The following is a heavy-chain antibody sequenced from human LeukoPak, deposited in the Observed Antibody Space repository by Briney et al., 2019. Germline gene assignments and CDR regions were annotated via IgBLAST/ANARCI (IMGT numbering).Heavy chain of an antibody. CDR3: AKAGVGLLWFGELYYDY. J-gene: IGHJ4*02. D-gene: IGHD3-10*01. Sequence: GGSLRLSCAASGFTFSSYSMNWVRQAPGKGLEWVSSISSSSSYIYYADSVKGRFTISRDNSKNTLYLQMNSLRAEDTAVYYCAKAGVGLLWFGELYYDYWGQGTLVTVSS. V-gene: IGHV3-21*04. CDR1: GFTFSSYS. CDR2: ISSSSSYI.